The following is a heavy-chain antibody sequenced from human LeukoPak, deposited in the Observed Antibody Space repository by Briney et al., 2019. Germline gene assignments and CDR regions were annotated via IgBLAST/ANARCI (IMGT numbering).Heavy chain of an antibody. CDR3: LSGSGH. V-gene: IGHV3-7*01. J-gene: IGHJ4*02. CDR1: GFIFRNYW. Sequence: GSLRLSCAAAGFIFRNYWMGWVRQAPGKGLEWVANINEDGSEKYYVDSVKGRFIISRDNAKNSLYLQMNILRAEDTAVFYCLSGSGHCGQGTLVTVSS. D-gene: IGHD3-10*01. CDR2: INEDGSEK.